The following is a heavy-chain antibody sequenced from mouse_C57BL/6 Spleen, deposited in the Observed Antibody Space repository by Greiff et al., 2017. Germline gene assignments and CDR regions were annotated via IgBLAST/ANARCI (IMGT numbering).Heavy chain of an antibody. Sequence: EVMLVESGGGLVQPGGSLSLSCAASGFTFPDYYMSWVRQPPGTALEWLGFIRNKANGYTTEYSASVKGRFTISRDNSQSSLYLQMDALRAEDSATYDGARGLRQAWFAYWGQGTLVTVSA. V-gene: IGHV7-3*01. CDR2: IRNKANGYTT. CDR3: ARGLRQAWFAY. D-gene: IGHD2-4*01. CDR1: GFTFPDYY. J-gene: IGHJ3*01.